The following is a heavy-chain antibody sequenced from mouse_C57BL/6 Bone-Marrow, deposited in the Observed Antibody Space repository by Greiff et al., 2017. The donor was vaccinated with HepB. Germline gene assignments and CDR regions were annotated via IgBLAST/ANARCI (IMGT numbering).Heavy chain of an antibody. CDR2: ISDGGSYT. V-gene: IGHV5-4*01. CDR3: ARDELYWYFDV. CDR1: GFTFSSYA. Sequence: DVMLVESGGGLVKPGGSLKLSCAASGFTFSSYAMSWVRQTPEKRLEWVATISDGGSYTYYPDNVKGRFTISRDNAKNNLYLQMSHLKSEDTAMYYCARDELYWYFDVWGTGTTVTVSS. J-gene: IGHJ1*03.